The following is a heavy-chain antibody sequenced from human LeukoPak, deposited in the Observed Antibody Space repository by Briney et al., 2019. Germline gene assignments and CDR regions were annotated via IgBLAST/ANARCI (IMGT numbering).Heavy chain of an antibody. CDR2: ISAYNGNT. CDR1: GYTFTIYG. V-gene: IGHV1-18*01. CDR3: ARAYSGSYYYY. Sequence: GASVKVSSKASGYTFTIYGISWVRQAPGQGLEWMGWISAYNGNTDYAQKFQGRVTMTTDTSTSTAYMEVRSLRSDDTAVYYCARAYSGSYYYYWGQGALVTVSS. J-gene: IGHJ4*02. D-gene: IGHD1-26*01.